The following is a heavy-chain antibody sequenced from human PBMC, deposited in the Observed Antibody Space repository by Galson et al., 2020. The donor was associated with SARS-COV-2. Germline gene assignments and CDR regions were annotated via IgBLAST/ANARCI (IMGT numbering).Heavy chain of an antibody. CDR3: ARDEGTHYDFWSGVYNNWFDP. J-gene: IGHJ5*02. CDR1: GFTFSTYS. CDR2: ISSTSSI. D-gene: IGHD3-3*01. Sequence: GGSLRLSCAASGFTFSTYSMNWVRQAPGKGLEWVSYISSTSSIYYADSVRGRFTISRDNAKNSLYLQMNSLRAEDTAMYYCARDEGTHYDFWSGVYNNWFDPWGQGTLVTVSS. V-gene: IGHV3-48*01.